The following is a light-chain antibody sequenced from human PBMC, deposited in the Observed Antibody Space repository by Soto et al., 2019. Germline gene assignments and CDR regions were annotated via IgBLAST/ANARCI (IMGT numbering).Light chain of an antibody. J-gene: IGLJ1*01. Sequence: QSVLTQPPSASGTPGQRVTISSSGSSSNIGSNTVTWYQQLPGSAPKLLIYSNNQRPSGVPDRFSGSKSGTSASLAISGLQSDDEADYYCAAWDDSMNGYVFGYGTKVTVL. CDR2: SNN. V-gene: IGLV1-44*01. CDR3: AAWDDSMNGYV. CDR1: SSNIGSNT.